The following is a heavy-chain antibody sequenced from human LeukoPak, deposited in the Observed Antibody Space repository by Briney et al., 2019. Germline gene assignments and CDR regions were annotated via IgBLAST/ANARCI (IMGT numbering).Heavy chain of an antibody. V-gene: IGHV4-30-4*01. CDR2: IYYSGST. CDR1: GGSISSGDYY. Sequence: SETLSLTRTVSGGSISSGDYYWSWIRQPPGKGLEWIGYIYYSGSTYYNPSLKSRVTISVDTSKNQFSLKLSSVTAADTAVYYCARSGRGNSAGFDCWGQGTLVTVSS. CDR3: ARSGRGNSAGFDC. D-gene: IGHD3-10*01. J-gene: IGHJ4*02.